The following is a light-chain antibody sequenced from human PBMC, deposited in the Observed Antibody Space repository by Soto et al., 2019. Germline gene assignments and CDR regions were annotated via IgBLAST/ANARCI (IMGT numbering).Light chain of an antibody. CDR2: EAS. CDR3: QQYGSSPLT. Sequence: ELVLTQSPGTLSLSPGDRATLSCRPSQSVSSTHLAWYQHKPGQAPRLLLYEASSRATGIPDRFSGSGSGTDFTLSSRRVEAEDCAVSYCQQYGSSPLTFGQGTKVEFK. V-gene: IGKV3-20*01. J-gene: IGKJ1*01. CDR1: QSVSSTH.